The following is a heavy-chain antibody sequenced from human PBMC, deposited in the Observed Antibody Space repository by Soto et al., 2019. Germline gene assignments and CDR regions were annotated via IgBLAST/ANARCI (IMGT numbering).Heavy chain of an antibody. V-gene: IGHV3-7*01. J-gene: IGHJ4*02. CDR3: ARDSKTYYDFWSGYCDY. Sequence: GGSLRLSCAASGFTFSSYWMSWVRQAPGKGLEWVANIKQDGSEKYYVDSVKGRFTISRDNAKNSLYLQMNSLRAEDTAVYYCARDSKTYYDFWSGYCDYWGQGTLVTVSS. D-gene: IGHD3-3*01. CDR1: GFTFSSYW. CDR2: IKQDGSEK.